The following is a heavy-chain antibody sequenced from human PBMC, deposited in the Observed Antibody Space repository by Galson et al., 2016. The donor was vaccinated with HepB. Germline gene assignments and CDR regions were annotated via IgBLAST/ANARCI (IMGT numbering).Heavy chain of an antibody. V-gene: IGHV1-46*01. D-gene: IGHD2-15*01. CDR3: ARDGTGWSV. CDR1: GYTFTSNF. CDR2: INSSGGST. J-gene: IGHJ4*02. Sequence: SVKVSCKASGYTFTSNFIHWVRQAPGQGLEWIGIINSSGGSTSYAQEFQGRVTMTRDTSTSTVYMELNSLRSEDTAVYYCARDGTGWSVWGQGTLVTVSS.